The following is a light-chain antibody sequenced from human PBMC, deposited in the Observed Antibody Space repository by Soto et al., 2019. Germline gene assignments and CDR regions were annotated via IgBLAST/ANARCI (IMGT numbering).Light chain of an antibody. CDR1: QSFRGL. Sequence: EVVLTQSPVTLSLSPGDRATLSCRASQSFRGLLAWYQQKPGQAPPLLIYDAYNMATGIPPRFSGSGSGTDFTLTISSLEPEDSAVYYCQQRHMWPITFSQGTRLEIK. CDR2: DAY. CDR3: QQRHMWPIT. J-gene: IGKJ5*01. V-gene: IGKV3-11*01.